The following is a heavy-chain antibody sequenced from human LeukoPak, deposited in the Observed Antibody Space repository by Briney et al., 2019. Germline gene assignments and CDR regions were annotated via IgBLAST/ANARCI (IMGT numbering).Heavy chain of an antibody. CDR2: ISGSGGST. D-gene: IGHD3-10*01. CDR3: AKDSYYYGSGNYSDY. CDR1: GFTFSSYA. V-gene: IGHV3-23*01. J-gene: IGHJ4*02. Sequence: QTGGSLRLSCAASGFTFSSYAMSWVRQAPGKGLEWVSAISGSGGSTYYADSVKGRFTISRDNSKNTLYLQMNSLRAEDTAVYYCAKDSYYYGSGNYSDYWGQGTLVTVSS.